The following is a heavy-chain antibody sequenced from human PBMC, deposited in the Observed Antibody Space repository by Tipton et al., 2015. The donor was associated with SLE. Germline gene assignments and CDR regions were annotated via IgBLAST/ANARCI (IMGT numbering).Heavy chain of an antibody. J-gene: IGHJ4*02. CDR3: AKTGGAYSGYDSHC. CDR1: GFTFSDYS. CDR2: ITSRSSYI. V-gene: IGHV3-21*04. Sequence: QLVQSGGGVVQPGGSLRLSCVASGFTFSDYSMNWVRQAPGKGLEWISFITSRSSYISYADSVKGRFTISRDNSKNTLYLLMNSLRAEDTAVYYCAKTGGAYSGYDSHCWGQGTLVTVSS. D-gene: IGHD5-12*01.